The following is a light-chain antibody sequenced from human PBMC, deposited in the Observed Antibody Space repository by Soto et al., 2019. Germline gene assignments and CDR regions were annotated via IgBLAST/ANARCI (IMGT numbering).Light chain of an antibody. CDR2: EVN. V-gene: IGLV2-8*01. CDR3: SSYAGSNTFV. CDR1: TSDVGGYKY. J-gene: IGLJ1*01. Sequence: QSALTQPPSASGSPGQSVTISCTGTTSDVGGYKYVSWHQQHPGKGPKLIIYEVNKRPSGVPDRFSGSKSGNTASLTVSGLQAEDEADYYCSSYAGSNTFVFGTGTKLPVL.